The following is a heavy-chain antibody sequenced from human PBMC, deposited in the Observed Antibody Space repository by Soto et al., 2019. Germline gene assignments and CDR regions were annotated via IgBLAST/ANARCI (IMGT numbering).Heavy chain of an antibody. CDR1: GGTFSSYA. V-gene: IGHV1-69*01. J-gene: IGHJ6*02. D-gene: IGHD4-17*01. CDR3: ARGHDYGDYRGNYYYGMDV. Sequence: QVQLVQSGAEVKKPGSSVKVSCKASGGTFSSYAISWVRQAPGQGLEWMGGIIPIFGTANYAQKFQGRVTIIADESTSTAYMELSSLRSEDTAVYYCARGHDYGDYRGNYYYGMDVWGQGTTVTVSS. CDR2: IIPIFGTA.